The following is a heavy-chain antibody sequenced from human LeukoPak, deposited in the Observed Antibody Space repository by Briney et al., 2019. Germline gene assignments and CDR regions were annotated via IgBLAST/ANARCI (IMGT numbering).Heavy chain of an antibody. CDR1: GGSVSSGSYY. CDR3: AKSYKGYCSGGSCPDY. CDR2: IYYSGST. V-gene: IGHV4-61*01. D-gene: IGHD2-15*01. J-gene: IGHJ4*02. Sequence: SETLSLTCTVSGGSVSSGSYYWSWIRQPPGKGLEWIGYIYYSGSTNYNPSLKSRVTISVDTPKNQFSLKLSSVTAADTAVYYCAKSYKGYCSGGSCPDYWGQGTLVTVSS.